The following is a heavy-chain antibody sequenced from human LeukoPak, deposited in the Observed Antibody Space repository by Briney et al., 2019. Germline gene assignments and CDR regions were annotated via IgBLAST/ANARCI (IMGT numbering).Heavy chain of an antibody. J-gene: IGHJ4*02. V-gene: IGHV4-59*10. CDR2: IYTSGTT. D-gene: IGHD2-21*02. CDR1: GGSFSGYY. Sequence: SETLSLTCAVYGGSFSGYYWSWIRHPAGKGLEWIGRIYTSGTTNYNPSLKSRVTMSVDTSKNQFSLKLSSVTAADTAVYYCARGRNCGGDCYYFAYWGQGTLVTVSS. CDR3: ARGRNCGGDCYYFAY.